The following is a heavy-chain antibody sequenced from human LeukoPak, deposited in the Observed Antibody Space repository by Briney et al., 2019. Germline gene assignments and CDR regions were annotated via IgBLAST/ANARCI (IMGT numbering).Heavy chain of an antibody. D-gene: IGHD5-18*01. J-gene: IGHJ4*02. CDR3: AKELDTMFFDY. CDR1: GFNFDRYT. Sequence: PGGSLRLSCATSGFNFDRYTIHWVRQVPGKGLEWVSLAGWAGGTTYYSDSVRGRFTISRDSGKNSVYLQMNSLTTDDTAFYFCAKELDTMFFDYWGQGALVTVSS. V-gene: IGHV3-43*01. CDR2: AGWAGGTT.